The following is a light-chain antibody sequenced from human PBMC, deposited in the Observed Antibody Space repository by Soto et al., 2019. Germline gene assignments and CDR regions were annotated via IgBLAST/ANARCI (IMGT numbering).Light chain of an antibody. CDR1: QSVLYSSNNKNY. V-gene: IGKV4-1*01. Sequence: DIVMTQSPDSLAVSLGERATINCKSSQSVLYSSNNKNYLAWYQQKPGQPPKLIIYWASTRESGVPDRFSGSGSGTEFTLTINSLQAEDVAVYYCQNYLDFPRTFGQGTKVDIK. CDR3: QNYLDFPRT. J-gene: IGKJ1*01. CDR2: WAS.